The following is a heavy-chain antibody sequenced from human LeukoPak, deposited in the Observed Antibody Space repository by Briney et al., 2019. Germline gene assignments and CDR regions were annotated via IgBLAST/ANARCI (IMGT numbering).Heavy chain of an antibody. D-gene: IGHD6-13*01. V-gene: IGHV4-39*01. Sequence: PSETLSLTCTVSGGSISSSSYYWGWIRQPPGKGLEWIGSIYYSGSTYYNPSLKSRVTISVDTSKNQFSLKLSSVTAADTAVYYCARTRYSSSWYNAWGQGTLVTVSS. CDR2: IYYSGST. J-gene: IGHJ5*02. CDR3: ARTRYSSSWYNA. CDR1: GGSISSSSYY.